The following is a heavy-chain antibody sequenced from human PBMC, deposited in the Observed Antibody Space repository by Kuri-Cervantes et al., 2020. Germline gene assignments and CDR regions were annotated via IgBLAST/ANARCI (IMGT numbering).Heavy chain of an antibody. CDR3: ARAAMIVVNAFDI. Sequence: SETLSLTCAVSGGSISSSNWWSWVRQPPGKGLEWIGEIYHRGSTNYSPSLKSRVTISVDKSKNRFSLKLSSVTAADTAVYYCARAAMIVVNAFDIWGQGTMVTVSS. CDR1: GGSISSSNW. V-gene: IGHV4-4*02. D-gene: IGHD3-22*01. CDR2: IYHRGST. J-gene: IGHJ3*02.